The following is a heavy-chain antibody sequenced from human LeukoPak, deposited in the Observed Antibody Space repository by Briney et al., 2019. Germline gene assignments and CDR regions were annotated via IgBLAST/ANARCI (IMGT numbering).Heavy chain of an antibody. CDR1: GGSFSGYY. Sequence: SSETLSLTCAVYGGSFSGYYWSWIRQPPGKGLEWIGEINHSGSTNYYPSLKSRVTISVDTSKNQFSLKLSSVTAADTAVYYCARGRRRPGFTMIVVAYYFDYWGQGTLVTVSS. V-gene: IGHV4-34*01. CDR2: INHSGST. CDR3: ARGRRRPGFTMIVVAYYFDY. D-gene: IGHD3-22*01. J-gene: IGHJ4*02.